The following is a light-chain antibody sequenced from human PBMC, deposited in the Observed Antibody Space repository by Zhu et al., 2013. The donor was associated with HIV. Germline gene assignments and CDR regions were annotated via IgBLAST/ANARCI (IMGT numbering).Light chain of an antibody. CDR2: AAS. V-gene: IGKV3-20*01. CDR3: QQYGGSAT. CDR1: QSVSSSF. J-gene: IGKJ1*01. Sequence: VLTQSPATLSLSPGERATLSCRASQSVSSSFLAWYQQKPGQPPRLLIYAASTRATGIPARFSGSGSGTDFTLTISSLEPEDSAVYYCQQYGGSATFGQGTKVEIK.